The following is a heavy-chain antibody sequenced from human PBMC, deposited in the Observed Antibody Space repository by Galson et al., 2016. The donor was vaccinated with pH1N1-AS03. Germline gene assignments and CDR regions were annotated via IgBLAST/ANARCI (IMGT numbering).Heavy chain of an antibody. CDR3: ARDMLRPVGGTIVDY. V-gene: IGHV3-7*01. J-gene: IGHJ4*02. CDR1: GFTFTNYW. D-gene: IGHD6-19*01. CDR2: INQDGAKH. Sequence: SLRLSCAASGFTFTNYWMSWVRQAPGKGPEWVANINQDGAKHYYVDPVRGRFTISRDNAKNTLYLQMNSLRVEDTAVYYCARDMLRPVGGTIVDYWGQGTLVTVSS.